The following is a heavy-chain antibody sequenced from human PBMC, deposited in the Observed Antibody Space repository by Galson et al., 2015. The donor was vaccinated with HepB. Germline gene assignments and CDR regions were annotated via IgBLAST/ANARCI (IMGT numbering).Heavy chain of an antibody. V-gene: IGHV5-51*03. J-gene: IGHJ5*02. CDR2: ISPGDSDT. Sequence: QSGAEVKKPGESLRISCEASGYTFSDYYIAWVRQMPGKGLEWMGLISPGDSDTKYTPPFRGQVTFSVDKSVSTAYLHWSGLKASDLAIYYCARVRGAGLAPHSWFDVWGQGTLVAVSS. CDR1: GYTFSDYY. CDR3: ARVRGAGLAPHSWFDV. D-gene: IGHD2-15*01.